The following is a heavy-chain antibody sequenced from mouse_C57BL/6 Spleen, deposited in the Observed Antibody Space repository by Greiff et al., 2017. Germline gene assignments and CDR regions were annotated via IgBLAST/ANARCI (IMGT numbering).Heavy chain of an antibody. CDR3: ARGLITTVVGYFDY. Sequence: EVQRVESGGGLVKPGGSLKLSCAASGFTFSDYGMHWVRQAPEKGLEWVAYISSGSSTIYYADTVKGRFTISRDNAKNTLFLQMTSLRSEDTAMYYCARGLITTVVGYFDYWGQGTTLTVSS. CDR1: GFTFSDYG. J-gene: IGHJ2*01. D-gene: IGHD1-1*01. CDR2: ISSGSSTI. V-gene: IGHV5-17*01.